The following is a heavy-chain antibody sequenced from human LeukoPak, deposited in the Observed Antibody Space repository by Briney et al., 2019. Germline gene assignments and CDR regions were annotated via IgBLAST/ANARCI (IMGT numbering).Heavy chain of an antibody. D-gene: IGHD6-13*01. Sequence: PSETLSLTCTVSGASISIYYWSWIRQPPGKGLEWIGEINHSGSTNYNPSLKSRITISVDTSKNQFSLKLSSVTAADTAVYYCASRRGPYSSSSDWGQGTLVTVSS. V-gene: IGHV4-34*01. CDR3: ASRRGPYSSSSD. J-gene: IGHJ4*02. CDR2: INHSGST. CDR1: GASISIYY.